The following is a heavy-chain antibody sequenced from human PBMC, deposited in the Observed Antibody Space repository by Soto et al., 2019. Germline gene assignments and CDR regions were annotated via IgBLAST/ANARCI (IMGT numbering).Heavy chain of an antibody. V-gene: IGHV4-59*01. J-gene: IGHJ4*02. Sequence: ETLSLTCPSSGFSLMRYYWILLRPPPGKGLEWIGYIYYSASTNYNPSLKSRVTISVDTSKNQFSLKLSSGTAADTAVYYCARGPSFDPYYFDYWGQGNLVTFSS. CDR3: ARGPSFDPYYFDY. CDR1: GFSLMRYY. CDR2: IYYSAST.